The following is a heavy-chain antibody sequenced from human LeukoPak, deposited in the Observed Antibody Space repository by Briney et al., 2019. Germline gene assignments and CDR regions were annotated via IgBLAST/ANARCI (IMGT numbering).Heavy chain of an antibody. CDR1: GGSISSYY. J-gene: IGHJ6*02. D-gene: IGHD5-12*01. Sequence: HSETLSLTCTVSGGSISSYYWSWIRQPPGKGLEWIGYIYYSGSTNYNPSLKSRVTISVDTSKNQFSLKLSSVTAADTAVYYCARGGYDLQYYYDGMDVWGQGTTVTVSS. V-gene: IGHV4-59*01. CDR3: ARGGYDLQYYYDGMDV. CDR2: IYYSGST.